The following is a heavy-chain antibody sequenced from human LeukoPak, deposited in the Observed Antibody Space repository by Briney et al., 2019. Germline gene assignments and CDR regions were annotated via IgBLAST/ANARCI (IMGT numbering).Heavy chain of an antibody. CDR1: GGSFSGYY. CDR2: INHSGST. D-gene: IGHD5-24*01. Sequence: SETLSLTCAVYGGSFSGYYWSWIRQPPGKGLEWIGEINHSGSTNYNPSLKSRVTISVDTSKNQFSLKPSSVTAADTAVYYCARESLTWLQSRTSWFDPWGQGTLVTVSS. V-gene: IGHV4-34*01. J-gene: IGHJ5*02. CDR3: ARESLTWLQSRTSWFDP.